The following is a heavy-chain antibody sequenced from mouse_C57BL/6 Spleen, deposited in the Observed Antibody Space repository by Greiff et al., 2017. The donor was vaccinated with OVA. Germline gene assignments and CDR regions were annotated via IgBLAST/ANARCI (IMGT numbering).Heavy chain of an antibody. CDR1: GYTFTGYW. J-gene: IGHJ3*01. CDR2: ILPGSGST. D-gene: IGHD2-4*01. CDR3: ARRDYDYDGFAY. Sequence: QVQLQQSGAELMKPGASVKLSCKATGYTFTGYWIEWVKQRPGHGLEWIGEILPGSGSTNYTEKFKGKATVTADTSSNTAYMQLRSLAAEDSAIYYGARRDYDYDGFAYWGQGTLVTVSA. V-gene: IGHV1-9*01.